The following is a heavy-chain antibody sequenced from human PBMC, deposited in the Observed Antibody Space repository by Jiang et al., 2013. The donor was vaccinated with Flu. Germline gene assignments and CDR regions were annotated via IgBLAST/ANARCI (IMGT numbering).Heavy chain of an antibody. V-gene: IGHV3-21*01. CDR3: AREEVRDFWSGYYRGGGC. J-gene: IGHJ4*02. CDR1: GFTFSDFT. CDR2: ISSGRSYI. Sequence: QLLESGGGLVQPGGSLRLSCAASGFTFSDFTMNWVRKTPGKGLEWVSSISSGRSYIYYADSVRGRFTISRDNAKNSLYLQMNSLRAEDTAVYYCAREEVRDFWSGYYRGGGCWGQGTLVTVSS. D-gene: IGHD3-3*01.